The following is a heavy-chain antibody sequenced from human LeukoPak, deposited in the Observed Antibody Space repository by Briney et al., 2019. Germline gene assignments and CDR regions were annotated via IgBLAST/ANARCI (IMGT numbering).Heavy chain of an antibody. J-gene: IGHJ5*02. CDR3: ARVTASAQLDP. CDR1: GYTFTSYY. CDR2: VNPSGGST. V-gene: IGHV1-46*01. Sequence: ASVTVSCKASGYTFTSYYMHWVRQAPGQGLEWMGIVNPSGGSTSCAQKFQGRVTMTRDTSTSTVYMELSSLRSEDTAVYYCARVTASAQLDPWGQGTLVTVSS. D-gene: IGHD2-21*02.